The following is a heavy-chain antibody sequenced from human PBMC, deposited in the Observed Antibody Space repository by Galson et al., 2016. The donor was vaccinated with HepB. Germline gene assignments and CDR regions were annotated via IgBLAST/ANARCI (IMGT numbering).Heavy chain of an antibody. CDR3: ARVGYCSGAGCQGRDWFDP. V-gene: IGHV3-7*03. J-gene: IGHJ5*02. D-gene: IGHD2-15*01. Sequence: SLRLSCAASGFDFTAYWMTWVRQAPGKGLEEVASIRKDGTEKRYVDSVEGRFTISRDNAKDSLYLKMNSLTAEDTAVYYCARVGYCSGAGCQGRDWFDPWGQGTLVTVSP. CDR1: GFDFTAYW. CDR2: IRKDGTEK.